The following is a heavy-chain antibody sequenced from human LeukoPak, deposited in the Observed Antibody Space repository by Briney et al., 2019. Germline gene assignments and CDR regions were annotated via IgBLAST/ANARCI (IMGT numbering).Heavy chain of an antibody. V-gene: IGHV3-30*02. J-gene: IGHJ4*02. CDR1: GFTFSSYG. Sequence: GGSLRLSCAASGFTFSSYGMHWVRQAPGKGLEWWAFIRYDGSNKYYADSVKGRFTISRDNSKNTLYLQMNSLRAEDTAVYYCAKDRGSSGWYNSYFDYWGQGTLVTVSS. CDR3: AKDRGSSGWYNSYFDY. CDR2: IRYDGSNK. D-gene: IGHD6-19*01.